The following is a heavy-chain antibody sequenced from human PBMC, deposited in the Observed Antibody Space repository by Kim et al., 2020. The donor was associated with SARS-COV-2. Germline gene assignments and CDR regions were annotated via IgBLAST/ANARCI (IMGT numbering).Heavy chain of an antibody. CDR1: GYSFTSYW. V-gene: IGHV5-51*01. Sequence: GESLKISCKGSGYSFTSYWIGWVRQMPGKGLEWMGIIYPGDSDTRYSPSFQGQVTISADKSISTAYLQWSSLKASDTAMYYCARTYYYGSGSYFNYYYGMDVWGQGTSVTVSS. J-gene: IGHJ6*02. CDR3: ARTYYYGSGSYFNYYYGMDV. D-gene: IGHD3-10*01. CDR2: IYPGDSDT.